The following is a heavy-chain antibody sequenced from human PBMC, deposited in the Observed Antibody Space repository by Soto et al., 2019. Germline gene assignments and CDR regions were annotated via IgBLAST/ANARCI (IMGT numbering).Heavy chain of an antibody. V-gene: IGHV1-2*02. CDR1: GYTFTGYY. J-gene: IGHJ6*02. D-gene: IGHD2-2*01. Sequence: ASVKVSCKXSGYTFTGYYMHWVRQAPGQGLEWMGWINPNSGGTNYAQKFQGRVTMTRDTSISTAYMELSRLRSDDTAVYYCARVIVVVPAAILSHYYYYGMDVWGQGTTVTVSS. CDR2: INPNSGGT. CDR3: ARVIVVVPAAILSHYYYYGMDV.